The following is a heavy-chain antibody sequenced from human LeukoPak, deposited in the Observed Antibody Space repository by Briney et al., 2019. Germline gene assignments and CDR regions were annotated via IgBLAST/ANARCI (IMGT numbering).Heavy chain of an antibody. Sequence: SETLSLTCTVSGGSISSYYWSWIRQPPGKGLEWIGYIYYSGSTNYNPSLKSRVTLSVDTSKNQFSLKLSSVTAADTAVYYCARFTMVRGVTSGIFDYWGQGTLVTVSS. CDR3: ARFTMVRGVTSGIFDY. D-gene: IGHD3-10*01. CDR2: IYYSGST. V-gene: IGHV4-59*08. J-gene: IGHJ4*02. CDR1: GGSISSYY.